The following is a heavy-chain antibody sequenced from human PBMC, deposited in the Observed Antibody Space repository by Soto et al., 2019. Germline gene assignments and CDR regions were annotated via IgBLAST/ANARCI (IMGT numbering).Heavy chain of an antibody. CDR2: INGGGSA. J-gene: IGHJ4*02. D-gene: IGHD6-19*01. CDR3: ARGLITGSHYSGGWYYFDS. V-gene: IGHV4-34*01. CDR1: GGSFTGYS. Sequence: TSETLSLTCAVHGGSFTGYSLTWIRQSPGKGLEWIGQINGGGSASYNPSLKSRVTISVHTSNSQFSLELSSVTAADTAVYYCARGLITGSHYSGGWYYFDSWGQGTQVTVSS.